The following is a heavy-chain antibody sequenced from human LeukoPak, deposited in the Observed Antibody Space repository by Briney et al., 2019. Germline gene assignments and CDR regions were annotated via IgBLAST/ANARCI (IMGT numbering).Heavy chain of an antibody. V-gene: IGHV1-8*01. J-gene: IGHJ4*02. CDR2: MNPNSGNT. D-gene: IGHD3-9*01. CDR1: GYTFTSYD. Sequence: GASVKVSCKASGYTFTSYDINWVRQATGQGLEWMGWMNPNSGNTGYAQKFQGRVTMTRNTSISTAYMELSSLRSEDTAVYYCARGYYDILTGYYTWYYFDYWGQGTLVTVSS. CDR3: ARGYYDILTGYYTWYYFDY.